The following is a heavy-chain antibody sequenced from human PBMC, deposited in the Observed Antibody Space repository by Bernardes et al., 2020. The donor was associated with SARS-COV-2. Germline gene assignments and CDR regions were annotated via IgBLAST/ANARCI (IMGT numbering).Heavy chain of an antibody. CDR1: GYTLPELS. Sequence: ACLQVPCKVSGYTLPELSMHWVRQAPGKELEWMGGFDPEDGETIYAQKFQERVTITWDVSTRTAYMDLSSLRSEDTAVYYCAAGPNWFDHWGQGTLLTVSS. V-gene: IGHV1-24*01. J-gene: IGHJ5*02. CDR3: AAGPNWFDH. CDR2: FDPEDGET.